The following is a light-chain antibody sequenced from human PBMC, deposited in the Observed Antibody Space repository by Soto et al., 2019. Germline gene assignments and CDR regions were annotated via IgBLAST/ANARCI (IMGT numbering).Light chain of an antibody. CDR3: SSYTSSSTYV. CDR1: SSDVGGYNY. Sequence: QSALTQPASVSGSPGQSITISCTGTSSDVGGYNYVSWYQQHPGKAPKLMIYEVSNRPSGVSNRFSGSKSGNTASLTISGLXAEDXADYYCSSYTSSSTYVFGTGTKVTVL. J-gene: IGLJ1*01. CDR2: EVS. V-gene: IGLV2-14*01.